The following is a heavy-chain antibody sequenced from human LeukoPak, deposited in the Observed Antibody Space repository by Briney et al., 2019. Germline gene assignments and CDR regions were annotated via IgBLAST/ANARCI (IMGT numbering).Heavy chain of an antibody. D-gene: IGHD4-23*01. CDR2: ISSSSSYI. Sequence: GGSLRLSCAASGFTFSSYSMNWVRQAPGKGLEWVSSISSSSSYIYYADSVKGRFTISRDNAKNSLYLQMNSLRAEDTAVYYCARPTMVVTESWFDPWGQGTLVTVSS. CDR3: ARPTMVVTESWFDP. J-gene: IGHJ5*02. V-gene: IGHV3-21*01. CDR1: GFTFSSYS.